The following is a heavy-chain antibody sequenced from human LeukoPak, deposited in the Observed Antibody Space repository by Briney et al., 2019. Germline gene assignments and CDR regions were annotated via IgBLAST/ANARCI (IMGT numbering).Heavy chain of an antibody. Sequence: GGSLRLSCAASGFTFSKYELNWVRQAPGQGLEWVSYVSSRGTTIYYADSVKGRFTISRDNAKTSLYLQMNSLRVEDTAVYYCARAWVGRAEIPEDAFDMWGQGTMVTVSS. CDR1: GFTFSKYE. D-gene: IGHD6-13*01. V-gene: IGHV3-48*03. CDR3: ARAWVGRAEIPEDAFDM. CDR2: VSSRGTTI. J-gene: IGHJ3*02.